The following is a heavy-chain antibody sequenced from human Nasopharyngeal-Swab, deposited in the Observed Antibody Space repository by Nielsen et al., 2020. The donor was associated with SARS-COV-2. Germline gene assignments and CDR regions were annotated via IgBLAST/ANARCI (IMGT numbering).Heavy chain of an antibody. CDR2: IDPSDSYT. J-gene: IGHJ6*03. CDR1: GYSFTSYW. CDR3: ARRAYCSGGSCYSPYYYYMDV. Sequence: GESLKISCECSGYSFTSYWISWVRQMPGEGVEWMGRIDPSDSYTNYSPSFQGHVTISADKSISTAYLQWSSLKASDTAMYYCARRAYCSGGSCYSPYYYYMDVWGKGTTVTVSS. D-gene: IGHD2-15*01. V-gene: IGHV5-10-1*01.